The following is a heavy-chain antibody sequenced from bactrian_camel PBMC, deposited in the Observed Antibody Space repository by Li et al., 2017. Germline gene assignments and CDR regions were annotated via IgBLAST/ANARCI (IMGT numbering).Heavy chain of an antibody. CDR1: RDTKRSVT. Sequence: VQLVESGGGSVQTGGSLTHSCVASRDTKRSVTMAWFRQHPGRERGGVASIYTKSGRTYYADSVKGRFTISQDNAKNTVYLQMNSLKPEDTAMYYCAARGPYCYTKLSVRDFTYWGQGTQVTVS. J-gene: IGHJ6*01. CDR3: AARGPYCYTKLSVRDFTY. V-gene: IGHV3S40*01. CDR2: IYTKSGRT. D-gene: IGHD2*01.